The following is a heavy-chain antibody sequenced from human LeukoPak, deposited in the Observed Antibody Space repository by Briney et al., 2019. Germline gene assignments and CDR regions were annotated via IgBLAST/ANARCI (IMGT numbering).Heavy chain of an antibody. CDR3: ARDLGGGYSYGYFDY. CDR2: IKGDGISA. D-gene: IGHD5-18*01. J-gene: IGHJ4*02. V-gene: IGHV3-74*01. CDR1: GFDFSSNW. Sequence: PGGSLRLSCAASGFDFSSNWMHWVRHAPGQGLVWVSRIKGDGISANYADSVKGRYTISRDNSKNTLYLQMNSLRAEDTAVYYCARDLGGGYSYGYFDYWGRGTLVTVSS.